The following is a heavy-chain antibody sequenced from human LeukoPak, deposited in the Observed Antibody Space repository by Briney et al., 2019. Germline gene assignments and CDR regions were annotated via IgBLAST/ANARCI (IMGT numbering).Heavy chain of an antibody. CDR1: GYTFTSYH. D-gene: IGHD6-19*01. J-gene: IGHJ3*02. Sequence: ASVKVSCKASGYTFTSYHLHWVRQAPGQGLEWMGWISAYNGNTNYAQKLQGRVTMTTDTSTSTAYMELRSLRSDDTAVYYCARDRQVYSSGWYSSAFDIWGQGTMVTVSS. V-gene: IGHV1-18*04. CDR3: ARDRQVYSSGWYSSAFDI. CDR2: ISAYNGNT.